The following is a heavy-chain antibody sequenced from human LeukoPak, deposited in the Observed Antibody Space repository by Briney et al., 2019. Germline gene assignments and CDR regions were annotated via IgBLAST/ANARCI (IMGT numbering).Heavy chain of an antibody. CDR3: ARDFTLSGMDV. D-gene: IGHD3-16*01. CDR1: GFTFSSYE. J-gene: IGHJ6*02. CDR2: ISSSGSTI. V-gene: IGHV3-48*03. Sequence: GGSLRLSCAASGFTFSSYEMNWVRQAPGKGLEWVSYISSSGSTIYYADSEKGRFTISRDNAKNSLYLQMNSLRAEDTAVYYCARDFTLSGMDVWGQGTTVTVSS.